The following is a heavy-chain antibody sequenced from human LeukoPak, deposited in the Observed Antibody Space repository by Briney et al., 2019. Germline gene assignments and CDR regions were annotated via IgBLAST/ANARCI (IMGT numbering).Heavy chain of an antibody. J-gene: IGHJ5*02. D-gene: IGHD2-15*01. CDR3: ARDPRGYCSGGSCS. CDR2: IYSGGST. V-gene: IGHV3-53*01. CDR1: GFTFSSNY. Sequence: PGGSLRLSCAASGFTFSSNYMSWVRQAPGKGLEWVSVIYSGGSTYYSDSVKGGFTISRDNSKNTLYLQMNSLRAEDTAVYYCARDPRGYCSGGSCSWGQGTLVTVSS.